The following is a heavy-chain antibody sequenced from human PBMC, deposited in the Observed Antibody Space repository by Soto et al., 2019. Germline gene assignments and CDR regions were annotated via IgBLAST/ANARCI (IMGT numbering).Heavy chain of an antibody. Sequence: QVQLVQSGAEVKKPGSSVKVSCKASGGTFSSYAISWVRQAPGQGLEWMGGIIPIFGTANYAQKFQGRVTITADESTSTAYMELSSLRSEDTAVYYCARNTDMDIVATIWGPPAYYYGMDVWGQGTTVTVSS. V-gene: IGHV1-69*01. J-gene: IGHJ6*02. CDR2: IIPIFGTA. CDR1: GGTFSSYA. D-gene: IGHD5-12*01. CDR3: ARNTDMDIVATIWGPPAYYYGMDV.